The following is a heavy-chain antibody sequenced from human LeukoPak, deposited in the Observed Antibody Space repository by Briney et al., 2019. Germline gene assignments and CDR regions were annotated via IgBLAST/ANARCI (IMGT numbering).Heavy chain of an antibody. J-gene: IGHJ4*02. D-gene: IGHD3-3*01. V-gene: IGHV1-2*02. CDR2: INPNSGGT. Sequence: GASVKVSCKASGYTFTGYYMHWVRQAPGQGLEWMGWINPNSGGTNYAQKFRGRVTMTRDTSISTTYMELNRLTSDDTAVYYCARVVNRMTSFFLLFWGQGTLVTVSS. CDR3: ARVVNRMTSFFLLF. CDR1: GYTFTGYY.